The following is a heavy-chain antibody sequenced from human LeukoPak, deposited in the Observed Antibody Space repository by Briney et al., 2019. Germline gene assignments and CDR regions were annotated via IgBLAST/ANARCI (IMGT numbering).Heavy chain of an antibody. CDR1: SGSISNFY. CDR3: ARQKEVRWGWFDP. J-gene: IGHJ5*02. Sequence: SQTLSLTCTVSSGSISNFYWSWVRQPPGKGLEWIGYIYYSGNTNYNPSLKSRVTISVDTSKNQFSLKLSSVTAADTAVYYCARQKEVRWGWFDPWGQGTLVTVSS. V-gene: IGHV4-59*08. CDR2: IYYSGNT. D-gene: IGHD3-16*01.